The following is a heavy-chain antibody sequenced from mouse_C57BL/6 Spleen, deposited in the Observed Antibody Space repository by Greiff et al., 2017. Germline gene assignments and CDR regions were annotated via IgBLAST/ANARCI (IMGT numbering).Heavy chain of an antibody. CDR3: ARDTTVGVDY. J-gene: IGHJ2*01. D-gene: IGHD1-1*01. Sequence: VQLVESGAELVRPGTSVKVSCKASGYAFTNYLIEWVKQRPGQGLEWIGVINPGSGGTNYNEKFKGKATLTADKSSSTAYMQLSSLTSEDSAVYFCARDTTVGVDYWGQGTTLTVSS. CDR1: GYAFTNYL. V-gene: IGHV1-54*01. CDR2: INPGSGGT.